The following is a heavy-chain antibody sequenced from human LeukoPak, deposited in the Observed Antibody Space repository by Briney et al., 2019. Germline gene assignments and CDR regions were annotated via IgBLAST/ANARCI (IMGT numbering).Heavy chain of an antibody. D-gene: IGHD1-26*01. CDR1: GFTVSSSY. J-gene: IGHJ4*02. CDR2: LYSAGTT. V-gene: IGHV3-66*02. Sequence: GGSLRLSCAASGFTVSSSYMSWVRQAPGKGLEWVSVLYSAGTTYYADSVKGRLTISRDNSKNTLYLQMDSLRAEDTAVYYCARSSGSYLYFDYWGQGTLITVSS. CDR3: ARSSGSYLYFDY.